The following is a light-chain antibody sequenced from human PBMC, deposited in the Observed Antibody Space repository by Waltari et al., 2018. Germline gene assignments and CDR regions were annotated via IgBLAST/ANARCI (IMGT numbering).Light chain of an antibody. J-gene: IGKJ1*01. V-gene: IGKV3-20*01. CDR1: QRFRRA. Sequence: EIVLTQSPGHLSLSPGERATLSCRASQRFRRALAWYQQKPGQAPRLLIYDASTRAIGIPDRFRGGGSGTDFSLTISRLEPEDFAVYYCQHYVRLPVTFGQGTTVEIK. CDR3: QHYVRLPVT. CDR2: DAS.